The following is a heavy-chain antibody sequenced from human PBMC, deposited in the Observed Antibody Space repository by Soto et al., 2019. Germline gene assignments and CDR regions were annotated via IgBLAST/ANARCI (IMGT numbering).Heavy chain of an antibody. V-gene: IGHV1-69*12. CDR2: IIPIFSTP. J-gene: IGHJ6*02. Sequence: QVQLVQSGAEVKKPGSSVTVSCKASGGTFGNSAISWVRQAPGQGLEWMGGIIPIFSTPDYAQKFRGRVTNTADECTTTAYMELTSLKSEDTADYYCARDKHRQQLGGYYYCGIDVCGQGTTVPFSS. CDR3: ARDKHRQQLGGYYYCGIDV. CDR1: GGTFGNSA. D-gene: IGHD1-1*01.